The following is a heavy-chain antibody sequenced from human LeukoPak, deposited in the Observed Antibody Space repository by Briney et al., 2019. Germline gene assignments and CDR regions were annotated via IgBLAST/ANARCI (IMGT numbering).Heavy chain of an antibody. CDR2: IYYSGST. D-gene: IGHD3-9*01. CDR3: SCGDILTGYYYY. V-gene: IGHV4-39*07. Sequence: PSETLSLTCSVSGDSIASTIYYWGWIRQPPGKGLEWIGNIYYSGSTYYTPSLKSRVIISIDTSKNQFSLELSSVTAADTAVYYCSCGDILTGYYYYWGQGTLVTVSS. CDR1: GDSIASTIYY. J-gene: IGHJ4*02.